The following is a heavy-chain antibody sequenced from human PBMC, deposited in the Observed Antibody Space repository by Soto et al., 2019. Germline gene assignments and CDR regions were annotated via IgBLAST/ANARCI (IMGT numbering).Heavy chain of an antibody. D-gene: IGHD3-22*01. CDR1: GGTFSSYA. Sequence: QVQLVQSGAEVKKPGSSVKVSCKASGGTFSSYAISWVRQAPGQGLEWMGGIIPIFGTANYTQKFQGRVTITADESTSTAYMELSSLRSEDTAVYYCARAYDSSPFEPYDAFDIWGQGTMVTVSS. CDR3: ARAYDSSPFEPYDAFDI. J-gene: IGHJ3*02. V-gene: IGHV1-69*01. CDR2: IIPIFGTA.